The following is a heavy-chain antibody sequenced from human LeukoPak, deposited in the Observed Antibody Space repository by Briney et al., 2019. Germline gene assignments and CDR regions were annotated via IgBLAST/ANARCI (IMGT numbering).Heavy chain of an antibody. CDR2: IIPIFGTA. V-gene: IGHV1-69*13. Sequence: SVKVSCKASGGTFSSYAISWVRQAPGQGLEWVGGIIPIFGTANYAQKFQGRVTITADESTSTAYMELSSLRSEDTAVYYCARDLWEYYYGMDVWGQGTTVTVSS. CDR3: ARDLWEYYYGMDV. CDR1: GGTFSSYA. J-gene: IGHJ6*02. D-gene: IGHD1-26*01.